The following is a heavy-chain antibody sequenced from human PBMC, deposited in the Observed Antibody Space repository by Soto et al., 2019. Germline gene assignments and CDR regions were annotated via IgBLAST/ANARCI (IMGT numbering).Heavy chain of an antibody. CDR1: GFTFNDYA. Sequence: EVQLVESGGGLVQPGRSLRLSCAASGFTFNDYAMHWVLLVPGKGLEWVSGISWDGGGTGYADSVKGRFTISRDNAKKSLYLQMYSLRAEDTALYCCAKNWGPNYYYYMDVWGKGTTVTVSS. V-gene: IGHV3-9*01. CDR3: AKNWGPNYYYYMDV. J-gene: IGHJ6*03. D-gene: IGHD3-16*01. CDR2: ISWDGGGT.